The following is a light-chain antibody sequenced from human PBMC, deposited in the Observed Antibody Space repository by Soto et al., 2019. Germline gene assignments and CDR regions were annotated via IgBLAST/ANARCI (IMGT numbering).Light chain of an antibody. J-gene: IGKJ5*01. CDR2: LAS. Sequence: DIRLNQSPSFLSATVGDRVTITCRASQDIGSYLAWYQQKAEGAPKLLTYLASTLQSGVPSRFSGSGSGTEFTLTISSLQPEDLATYYCQQLNTYPITFGQGTRLEI. V-gene: IGKV1-9*01. CDR3: QQLNTYPIT. CDR1: QDIGSY.